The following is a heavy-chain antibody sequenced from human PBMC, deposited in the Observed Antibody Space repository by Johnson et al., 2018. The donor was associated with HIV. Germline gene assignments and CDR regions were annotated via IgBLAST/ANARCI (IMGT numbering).Heavy chain of an antibody. CDR1: GFTVSSNY. CDR2: IYSGGST. Sequence: EVQLVESGGGLVKPGGSLRLSCAASGFTVSSNYMSWVRQAPGKGLEWVSVIYSGGSTAYGDSVKGRFTISRDNAKNSLYLQMNSLRAEDTALYFCARDGRGEQLVDQGDAFDIWGQGTMVTVSS. CDR3: ARDGRGEQLVDQGDAFDI. D-gene: IGHD6-6*01. J-gene: IGHJ3*02. V-gene: IGHV3-66*01.